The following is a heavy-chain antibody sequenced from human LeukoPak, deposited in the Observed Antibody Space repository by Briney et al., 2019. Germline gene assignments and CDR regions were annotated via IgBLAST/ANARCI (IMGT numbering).Heavy chain of an antibody. J-gene: IGHJ4*02. D-gene: IGHD2-2*01. V-gene: IGHV1-18*01. CDR1: GYTFTSYG. Sequence: SVKVSCNASGYTFTSYGNTWVRHAPGQGIEWMGWISAYNGNTNYAQKLQGRVTMTTDTSTSTAYMELRSLRSDDTAVYYCARGCSSTSCHPDYWGQGTLVTVSS. CDR2: ISAYNGNT. CDR3: ARGCSSTSCHPDY.